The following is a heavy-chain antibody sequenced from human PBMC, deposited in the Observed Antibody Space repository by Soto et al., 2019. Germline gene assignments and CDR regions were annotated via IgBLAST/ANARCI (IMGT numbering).Heavy chain of an antibody. CDR2: ISYDGSNK. V-gene: IGHV3-30*18. CDR1: GFTFSSYG. Sequence: QVQLVESGGGVVQPGRSLRLSCAASGFTFSSYGMHWVRQAPGKGLEWVAVISYDGSNKYYADSVKGRFTISRDNSKNTLYLQMNSLRAEDTAVYYCANRYSSSWYTDYWGQGTLVTVSS. D-gene: IGHD6-13*01. J-gene: IGHJ4*02. CDR3: ANRYSSSWYTDY.